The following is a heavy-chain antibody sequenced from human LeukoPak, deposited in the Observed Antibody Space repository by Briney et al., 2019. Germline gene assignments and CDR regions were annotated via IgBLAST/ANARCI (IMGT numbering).Heavy chain of an antibody. CDR1: GFTFTGYA. CDR2: IRSKAYGGTT. CDR3: TTREGDSSGYLVASFDY. Sequence: PGGSLRLSCAASGFTFTGYAMSWVRQAPGKGLEWVGFIRSKAYGGTTEYAASVKGRFTISRDDSKSIAYLQMNSLKTEDTAVYYCTTREGDSSGYLVASFDYWGQGTLVTVSS. V-gene: IGHV3-49*04. J-gene: IGHJ4*02. D-gene: IGHD3-22*01.